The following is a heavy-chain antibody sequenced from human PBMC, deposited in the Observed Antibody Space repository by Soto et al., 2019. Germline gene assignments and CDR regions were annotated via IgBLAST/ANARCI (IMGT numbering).Heavy chain of an antibody. CDR3: AAVPVLDGMDV. CDR1: GFTFTSSA. J-gene: IGHJ6*02. V-gene: IGHV1-58*01. CDR2: IVVGSGNT. Sequence: QMQLVQSGPEVKKPGTSVKVSCKASGFTFTSSAVQWVRQARGQRLEWIGWIVVGSGNTNYAQKFQERVTITRDMSTSTAYMELSSLRYEDTAVYYCAAVPVLDGMDVWGQGTTVTVSS. D-gene: IGHD3-10*01.